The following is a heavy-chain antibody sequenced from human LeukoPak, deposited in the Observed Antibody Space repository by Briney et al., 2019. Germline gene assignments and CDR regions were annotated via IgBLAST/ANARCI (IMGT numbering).Heavy chain of an antibody. V-gene: IGHV4-61*02. D-gene: IGHD5-18*01. Sequence: SETLSLTCTVSGGSISSGSYYWSWIRQPAGKGLEWIGRIYTSGSTNYNPSLKSRVTISVDTSKNQFSLKLSSVTAADTAVYYCASSTAMVSYYYYMDVWGKGTTVTVSS. CDR2: IYTSGST. CDR3: ASSTAMVSYYYYMDV. J-gene: IGHJ6*03. CDR1: GGSISSGSYY.